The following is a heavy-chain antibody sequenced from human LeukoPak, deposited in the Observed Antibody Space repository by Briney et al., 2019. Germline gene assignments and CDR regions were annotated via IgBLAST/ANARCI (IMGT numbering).Heavy chain of an antibody. CDR1: GFTFDDYA. Sequence: GGSLRLSCAASGFTFDDYAMHWVRQAPGKGLEWVSLISWGGGSTYYADSVKGRFTIYRDNSKNSLDLQMNSLRAEDTALYYWAKDIRGDYYYMDVWRKGTTVTDPS. D-gene: IGHD3-10*01. CDR2: ISWGGGST. CDR3: AKDIRGDYYYMDV. V-gene: IGHV3-43D*03. J-gene: IGHJ6*03.